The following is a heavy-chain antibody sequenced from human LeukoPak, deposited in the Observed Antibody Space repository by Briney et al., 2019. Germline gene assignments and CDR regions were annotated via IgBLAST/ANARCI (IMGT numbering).Heavy chain of an antibody. CDR2: IDPRDSFT. J-gene: IGHJ5*01. D-gene: IGHD1-26*01. CDR1: GYTFNSYL. Sequence: GESLKISCQGSGYTFNSYLITWVRQMPGKGLEWMGRIDPRDSFTNYSPSFQGHVTISTDKSITTAYLQWSSLKASDTAMYYCARLQSRELPWFESWGQGTLVTVSS. CDR3: ARLQSRELPWFES. V-gene: IGHV5-10-1*01.